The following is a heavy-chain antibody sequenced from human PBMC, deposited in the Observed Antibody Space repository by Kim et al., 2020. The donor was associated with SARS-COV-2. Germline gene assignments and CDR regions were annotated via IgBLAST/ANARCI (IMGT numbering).Heavy chain of an antibody. V-gene: IGHV3-21*01. J-gene: IGHJ6*02. CDR3: ARVRANPIFTLPMDV. CDR1: GFTFSSYS. Sequence: GGSLRLSCAASGFTFSSYSMNWVRQAPGKGLEWVSSISSSSSYIYYADSVKGRFTISRDNAKNSLYLQMNSLRAEDTAVYYCARVRANPIFTLPMDVWGQGTTVTVSS. D-gene: IGHD3-3*01. CDR2: ISSSSSYI.